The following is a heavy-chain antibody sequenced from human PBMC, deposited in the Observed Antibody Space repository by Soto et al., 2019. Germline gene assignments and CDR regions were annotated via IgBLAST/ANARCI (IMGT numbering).Heavy chain of an antibody. Sequence: EVQLLESGGGLVQPGGSLTLSCAASGFTFSSSGMSWVRQAPGKGLEWISGLSGSDGRTTYADSVSGRFTISRDNSKNTLYLQMDSLRVDDTAVYYCAKDSGYDSTDWGQGTLVTVSS. CDR3: AKDSGYDSTD. J-gene: IGHJ4*02. CDR2: LSGSDGRT. CDR1: GFTFSSSG. D-gene: IGHD3-22*01. V-gene: IGHV3-23*01.